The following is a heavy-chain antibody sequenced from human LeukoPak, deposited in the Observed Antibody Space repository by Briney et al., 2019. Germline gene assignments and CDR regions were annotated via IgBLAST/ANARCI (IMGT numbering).Heavy chain of an antibody. CDR3: AGDSSGYYWAY. CDR2: IKQDGSGK. CDR1: GSTFSHYW. J-gene: IGHJ4*02. V-gene: IGHV3-7*01. Sequence: PGGSLRLSCAASGSTFSHYWMSWVRQAPGKGLEWVANIKQDGSGKYYVDSVKGRFTISRDNAKNSLYLQMNSLRAEDTAVYYCAGDSSGYYWAYWGQGTLVTVSS. D-gene: IGHD3-22*01.